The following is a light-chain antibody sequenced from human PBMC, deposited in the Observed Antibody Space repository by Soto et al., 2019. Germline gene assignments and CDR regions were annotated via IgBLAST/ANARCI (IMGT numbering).Light chain of an antibody. V-gene: IGKV3-15*01. J-gene: IGKJ1*01. Sequence: EIVMTQAPATLSVSPGERATLSCRASQSIYNNLAWYQQKPGQAPRLLIFGASTRATGIPARFSGGGSGTEFTVTISSLQSEDFAVYFCQQYKKWPMTFGQGTKVEIK. CDR2: GAS. CDR3: QQYKKWPMT. CDR1: QSIYNN.